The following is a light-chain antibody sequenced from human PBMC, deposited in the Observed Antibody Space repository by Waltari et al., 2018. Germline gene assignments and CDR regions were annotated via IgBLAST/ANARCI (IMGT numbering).Light chain of an antibody. CDR3: MQGSHWPLT. CDR1: QSLVHSDGNTY. J-gene: IGKJ2*01. Sequence: DVVMTQSPLSLPVTLGQPASISCRSSQSLVHSDGNTYLTWFQQRPGQSPRRLIYKVSNRDSGVPDRFSGSGSGTDFTLKISRVEAEDVGVYYCMQGSHWPLTFGRGTKLEI. CDR2: KVS. V-gene: IGKV2-30*02.